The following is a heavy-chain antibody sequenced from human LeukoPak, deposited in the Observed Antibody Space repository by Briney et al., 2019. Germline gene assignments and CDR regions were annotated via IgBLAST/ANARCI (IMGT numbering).Heavy chain of an antibody. CDR3: TRHGGGYYYFDY. CDR2: GYYSGST. Sequence: SETLSLTCTVSGVSFSSSGYYWGWIRQPPGKGLEWIGSGYYSGSTYYNPSHMSRVTISVDTSKHHFSLKLNSVTAADTAVYYCTRHGGGYYYFDYWGRGTLVTVSS. J-gene: IGHJ4*02. CDR1: GVSFSSSGYY. V-gene: IGHV4-39*01. D-gene: IGHD2-21*01.